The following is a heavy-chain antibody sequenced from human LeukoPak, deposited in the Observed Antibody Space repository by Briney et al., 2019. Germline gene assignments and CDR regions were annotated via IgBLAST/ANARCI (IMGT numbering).Heavy chain of an antibody. CDR3: ARDTNIPESETFHY. CDR1: GYTFSDFY. CDR2: TNPNIGST. D-gene: IGHD2-2*02. V-gene: IGHV1-2*02. J-gene: IGHJ4*02. Sequence: SSVKVSCKASGYTFSDFYIHWVRQAPGQGPEWMGWTNPNIGSTNSAQKFQGRLTMTRDTSISTAYMELSGLRSDDTAVYYCARDTNIPESETFHYWGQGALLAVSS.